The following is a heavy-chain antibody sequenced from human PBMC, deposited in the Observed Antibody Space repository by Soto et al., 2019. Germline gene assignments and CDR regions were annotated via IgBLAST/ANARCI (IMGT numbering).Heavy chain of an antibody. CDR1: GYTFINYD. J-gene: IGHJ5*02. V-gene: IGHV1-8*01. D-gene: IGHD2-8*01. Sequence: QVQLVQSGAAVKKPGASVKVSCKASGYTFINYDINWVRQATGQGLEWVGWMNPDSGNTGYAQNFKGRVTMTGNTSISSVYMELSSLTSEDTAVYYCARRRGSNGWFDLWGQGTLVTVSS. CDR3: ARRRGSNGWFDL. CDR2: MNPDSGNT.